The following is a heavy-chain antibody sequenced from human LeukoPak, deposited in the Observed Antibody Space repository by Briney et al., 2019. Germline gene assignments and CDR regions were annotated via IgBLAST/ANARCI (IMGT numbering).Heavy chain of an antibody. D-gene: IGHD5-18*01. Sequence: PSETLSLTCAVYGGSFSGYYWSWIRQPPGKGLEWIGEINHSGSTNYNPSLKSRVTMSVDTSKNQFSLKLSSVTAADTAVYYCARDHSYGQSDYWGQGTLVTVSS. J-gene: IGHJ4*02. CDR1: GGSFSGYY. V-gene: IGHV4-34*01. CDR2: INHSGST. CDR3: ARDHSYGQSDY.